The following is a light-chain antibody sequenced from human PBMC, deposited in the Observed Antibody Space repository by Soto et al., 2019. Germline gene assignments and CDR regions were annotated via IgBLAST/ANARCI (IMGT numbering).Light chain of an antibody. Sequence: EIVVTQSPATLSASPGERASLSCRASRIFSNNLAWYQHKPGQAPRLLIYGASNRATGIPDRFSGSGSGTDFTLTITRLEPEDFAMYYCQRYDSLRTFGQGTKVDIK. CDR1: RIFSNN. CDR2: GAS. CDR3: QRYDSLRT. V-gene: IGKV3-20*01. J-gene: IGKJ1*01.